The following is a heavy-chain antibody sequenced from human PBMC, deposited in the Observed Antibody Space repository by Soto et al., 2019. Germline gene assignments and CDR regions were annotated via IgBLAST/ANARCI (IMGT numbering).Heavy chain of an antibody. CDR1: GGSFRGYY. CDR3: ARGRGFMSRNALDL. J-gene: IGHJ3*01. CDR2: INHSGSR. Sequence: QVQLQRWGAGLLRPSETLSLTCAVYGGSFRGYYWTWLRQSPGRGLEWIGEINHSGSRNSNPSLKSRLTISVDMSRTQFSMNLTSVTAADAAVYYCARGRGFMSRNALDLWGQGTRVIVSS. V-gene: IGHV4-34*01.